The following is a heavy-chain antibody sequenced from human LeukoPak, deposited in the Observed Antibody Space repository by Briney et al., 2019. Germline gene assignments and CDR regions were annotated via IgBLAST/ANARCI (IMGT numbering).Heavy chain of an antibody. CDR3: ASVSVWELATHSGGSFDY. CDR1: GGLISRIEYY. V-gene: IGHV4-30-4*01. CDR2: VYHTGTT. Sequence: SETLSLTCTVSGGLISRIEYYWSWIRQSPVKGLEWLGHVYHTGTTVYSPRLNSRLTVSVDSSRNQFSLTLNSVTAADTAVYYCASVSVWELATHSGGSFDYWGRGILVTVSS. J-gene: IGHJ4*02. D-gene: IGHD1-26*01.